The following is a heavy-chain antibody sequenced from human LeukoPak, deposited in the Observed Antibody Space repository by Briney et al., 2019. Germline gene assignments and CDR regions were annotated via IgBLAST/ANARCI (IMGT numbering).Heavy chain of an antibody. V-gene: IGHV4-59*01. J-gene: IGHJ5*02. CDR2: IYYSGST. D-gene: IGHD3-3*01. CDR1: GGSISSYY. Sequence: SETLSLTCTVSGGSISSYYWSWIRQPPGKGLEWIGDIYYSGSTNYNPSLKSRVTISVDTSKNQFSLKLSSVTAADTAVYYCARVRGDYDFWSGYYPPAWFDPWGQGTLVTVSS. CDR3: ARVRGDYDFWSGYYPPAWFDP.